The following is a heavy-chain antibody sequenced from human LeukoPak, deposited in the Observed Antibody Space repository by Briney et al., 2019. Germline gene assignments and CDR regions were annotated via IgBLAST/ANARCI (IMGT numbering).Heavy chain of an antibody. CDR2: IYYSGST. J-gene: IGHJ3*02. CDR1: GGSISSSYYY. V-gene: IGHV4-39*07. Sequence: SETLSLTCSVSGGSISSSYYYWGWIRQPPGKGLEWIGSIYYSGSTYYNPSLKSRVTISVDTSKNQFSLKLSSVTAADTAVYYCARGPLYCSSTSCRDAFDIWGQGTMVTVSS. D-gene: IGHD2-2*01. CDR3: ARGPLYCSSTSCRDAFDI.